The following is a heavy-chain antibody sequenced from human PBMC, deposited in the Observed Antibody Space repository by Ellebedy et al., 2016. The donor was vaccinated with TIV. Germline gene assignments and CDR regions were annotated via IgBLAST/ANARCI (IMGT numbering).Heavy chain of an antibody. Sequence: GESLKISCAASGFTISRHWMSWVRQGPGKGLEWVANINPDGGEKNYVDSVRGRFTISRDNAKNSLYLQMNSLRAEDTAVYYCARLIGGTCQCAFDIWGQGTMVTVSS. D-gene: IGHD2-15*01. CDR1: GFTISRHW. CDR3: ARLIGGTCQCAFDI. V-gene: IGHV3-7*01. J-gene: IGHJ3*02. CDR2: INPDGGEK.